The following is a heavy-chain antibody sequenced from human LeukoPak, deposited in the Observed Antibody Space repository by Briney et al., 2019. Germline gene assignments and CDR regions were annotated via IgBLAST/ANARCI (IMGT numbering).Heavy chain of an antibody. D-gene: IGHD3-22*01. CDR3: ARVQPMIVVVRAAGDACDM. Sequence: SETLSLTCTVSGGSISSYYWRWIRQPPGRGLEWVGYIYYSGSTNYNPSLKSRVTISVDTSKNQFSLKLSSVTAADTAVYYCARVQPMIVVVRAAGDACDMWGQGTMVTVSS. CDR1: GGSISSYY. V-gene: IGHV4-59*01. J-gene: IGHJ3*02. CDR2: IYYSGST.